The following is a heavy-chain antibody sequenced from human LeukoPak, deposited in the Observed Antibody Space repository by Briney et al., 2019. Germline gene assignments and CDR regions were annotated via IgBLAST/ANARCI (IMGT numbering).Heavy chain of an antibody. J-gene: IGHJ4*02. CDR3: ASRDDYGDN. CDR1: GFTFSSYA. V-gene: IGHV3-30-3*01. D-gene: IGHD3-10*01. CDR2: ISYDGSNK. Sequence: PGGSLRLSCAASGFTFSSYAMHWVRQAPGKGLEWVAVISYDGSNKYYADSVKGRFTISRDNAKNSLYLQMNSLRAEDTAVYYCASRDDYGDNWGQGTLVTVSS.